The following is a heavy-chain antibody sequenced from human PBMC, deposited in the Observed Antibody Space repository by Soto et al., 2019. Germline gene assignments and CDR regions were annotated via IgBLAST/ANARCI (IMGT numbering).Heavy chain of an antibody. Sequence: QVQLQESGPGLVKPSQTLSLTCTVSGGSISSGGYYWSWIRQHPGKGLEWIGYIYYSGSTYYNPSLKSRVTISVDTSKNQFSLKLSSVTAAETAVYYCARGRKKITMVRGVHYFDYWGQGTLVTVSS. J-gene: IGHJ4*02. CDR3: ARGRKKITMVRGVHYFDY. CDR2: IYYSGST. CDR1: GGSISSGGYY. V-gene: IGHV4-31*03. D-gene: IGHD3-10*01.